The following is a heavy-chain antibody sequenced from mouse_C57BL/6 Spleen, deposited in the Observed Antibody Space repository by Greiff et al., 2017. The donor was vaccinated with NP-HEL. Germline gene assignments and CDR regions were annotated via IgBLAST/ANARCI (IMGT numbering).Heavy chain of an antibody. CDR1: GYTFTDYE. V-gene: IGHV1-15*01. CDR2: IDPETGGT. CDR3: TRNYGSTLYYAMDY. Sequence: QVQLKHSGAELVRPGASVTLSCKASGYTFTDYEMHWVKQTPVHGLEWIGAIDPETGGTAYNQKFKGKAILTADKSSSTAYMELRSLTSEDSAVYYCTRNYGSTLYYAMDYWGQGTSVTVSS. J-gene: IGHJ4*01. D-gene: IGHD1-1*01.